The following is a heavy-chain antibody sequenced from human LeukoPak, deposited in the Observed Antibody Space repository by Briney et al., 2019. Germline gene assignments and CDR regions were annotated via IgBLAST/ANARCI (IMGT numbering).Heavy chain of an antibody. Sequence: VSVNVSCKASGYSFTGYYIQSVGQAPGQGPEWIGRISPSSGGTNYAKRFQGRLTMTRDTSISTAYMELGSLTSDDTALYYCARNYGGSSKYFDYWGQGTLVTVSS. J-gene: IGHJ4*02. CDR3: ARNYGGSSKYFDY. CDR1: GYSFTGYY. V-gene: IGHV1-2*02. CDR2: ISPSSGGT. D-gene: IGHD4-23*01.